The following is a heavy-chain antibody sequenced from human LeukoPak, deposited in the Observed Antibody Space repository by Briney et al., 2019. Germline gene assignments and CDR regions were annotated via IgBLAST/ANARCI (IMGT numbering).Heavy chain of an antibody. V-gene: IGHV3-7*01. Sequence: PGGSLRLSCTASGFTFSDYWMTWVRQAPGKGPEWVANIKQDGSQRYYVDYVRGRFTISRDNAKNSLFLQMNGLRAEDTAAYYWARRGGSSSRRSPIDYWGQGTLVTVSS. CDR3: ARRGGSSSRRSPIDY. J-gene: IGHJ4*02. CDR1: GFTFSDYW. D-gene: IGHD6-6*01. CDR2: IKQDGSQR.